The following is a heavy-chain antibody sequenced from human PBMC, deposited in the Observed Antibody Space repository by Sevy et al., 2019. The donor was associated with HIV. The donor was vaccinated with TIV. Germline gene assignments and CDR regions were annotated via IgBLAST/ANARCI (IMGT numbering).Heavy chain of an antibody. CDR2: FDAEEGEI. CDR1: GYNLVELS. Sequence: ASVKVSCKFSGYNLVELSMHWLRQVPGKGLEWMGGFDAEEGEIVFAQKFQGRVTMTDDTSTDTTHMELRNLRPDDTAVYYCATELEGDGTRGFFDHWGQGTLVTVSS. CDR3: ATELEGDGTRGFFDH. J-gene: IGHJ4*02. V-gene: IGHV1-24*01. D-gene: IGHD1-26*01.